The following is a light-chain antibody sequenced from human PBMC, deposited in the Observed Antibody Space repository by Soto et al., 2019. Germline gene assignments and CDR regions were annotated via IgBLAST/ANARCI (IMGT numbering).Light chain of an antibody. CDR1: QSVLYNSNNKNY. Sequence: DIVMTQSPDSLAVSLGERATINCKSSQSVLYNSNNKNYLAWYQQKPGQPPKLLIYWASTRESGVPDRFSGSGSGTDFTLTISSLQAEDVAVYYCPQYYSTPMYTFGQGTKLEI. V-gene: IGKV4-1*01. J-gene: IGKJ2*01. CDR3: PQYYSTPMYT. CDR2: WAS.